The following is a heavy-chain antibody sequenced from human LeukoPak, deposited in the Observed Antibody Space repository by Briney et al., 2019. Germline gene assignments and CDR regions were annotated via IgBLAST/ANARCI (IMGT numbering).Heavy chain of an antibody. V-gene: IGHV1-8*01. CDR1: GYTFTSYD. CDR3: ARGCGYCSGGSRRSYYFDF. J-gene: IGHJ4*02. CDR2: MNPNSGNT. Sequence: ASVKVSCKASGYTFTSYDINWVRQATGQGLEWMGWMNPNSGNTGYAQKFQGRVAMTRNTSISTAYMELSSLRSEDTAVYYCARGCGYCSGGSRRSYYFDFWGQGTLVTVSS. D-gene: IGHD2-15*01.